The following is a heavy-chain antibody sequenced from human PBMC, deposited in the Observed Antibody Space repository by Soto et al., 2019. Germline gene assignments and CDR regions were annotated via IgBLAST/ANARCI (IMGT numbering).Heavy chain of an antibody. V-gene: IGHV3-66*01. CDR3: ARGFCNGTNCYANWFDP. CDR1: GFTVTTNY. D-gene: IGHD2-2*01. Sequence: EVQLVESGGGLVQPGGSLRLSCAASGFTVTTNYMPWVRQAPGKGLEWVSLISFAGGTKNPDSVEARFTISRDSSKNTLYRQMNSLRAEDTAVYYCARGFCNGTNCYANWFDPWGQGNLVTVSS. J-gene: IGHJ5*02. CDR2: ISFAGGT.